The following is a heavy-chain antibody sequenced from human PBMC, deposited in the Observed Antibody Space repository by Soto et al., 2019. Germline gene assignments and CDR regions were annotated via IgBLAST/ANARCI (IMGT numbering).Heavy chain of an antibody. D-gene: IGHD5-12*01. CDR2: ISYDGSNK. CDR1: GFSFSSYA. V-gene: IGHV3-30-3*01. J-gene: IGHJ4*02. CDR3: ARGRGYSGYEVDY. Sequence: QVQLVESGGGVVQPGSSLRLSCAASGFSFSSYAMHWVRQAPGKGLEWVAVISYDGSNKYYADSVKGRFTISRDNSKNTLYLQMNSLRAEDTAVYYCARGRGYSGYEVDYWGQGTLVTVSS.